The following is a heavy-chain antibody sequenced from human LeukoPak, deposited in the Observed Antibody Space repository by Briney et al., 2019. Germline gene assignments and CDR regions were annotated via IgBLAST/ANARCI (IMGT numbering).Heavy chain of an antibody. CDR3: ARDRHYGAFDY. J-gene: IGHJ4*02. V-gene: IGHV3-30-3*01. D-gene: IGHD4-17*01. Sequence: GGSLRLSCAASGFTFSSYAMHWVRQAPGKGLEWVAVISYDGSNKYYADSVKGRFTISRDNAKNTLYLQMNSLRAEDTAVYYCARDRHYGAFDYWGQGTLVTVSS. CDR1: GFTFSSYA. CDR2: ISYDGSNK.